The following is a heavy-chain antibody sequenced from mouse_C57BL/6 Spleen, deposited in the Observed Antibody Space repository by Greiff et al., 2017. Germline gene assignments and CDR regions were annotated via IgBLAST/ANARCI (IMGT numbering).Heavy chain of an antibody. J-gene: IGHJ4*01. CDR1: GYTFTGYW. V-gene: IGHV1-9*01. D-gene: IGHD1-1*01. CDR3: ASPFITTVVATWNYAMDY. Sequence: VQLQQSGAELMKPGASVKLSCKATGYTFTGYWIEWVKQRPGHGLEWIGEILPGSGSTNYNEKFKGKATFTADTSSNTAYMQLSSLTTEDSAIYYCASPFITTVVATWNYAMDYWGQGTSVTVSA. CDR2: ILPGSGST.